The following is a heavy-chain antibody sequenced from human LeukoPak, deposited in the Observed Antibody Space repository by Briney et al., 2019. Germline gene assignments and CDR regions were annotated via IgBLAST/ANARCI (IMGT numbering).Heavy chain of an antibody. CDR3: ARVDGWHWFDP. J-gene: IGHJ5*02. CDR1: GFTFSSYS. CDR2: ISSSSRYI. Sequence: GGSLRLSCAASGFTFSSYSMNWVRQAPGKGLEWVSSISSSSRYIYYADSVKGRFTISRDNSKNTVYLQMNNMRVDDTAVYYCARVDGWHWFDPWGQGTLVTVSS. V-gene: IGHV3-21*04. D-gene: IGHD5-12*01.